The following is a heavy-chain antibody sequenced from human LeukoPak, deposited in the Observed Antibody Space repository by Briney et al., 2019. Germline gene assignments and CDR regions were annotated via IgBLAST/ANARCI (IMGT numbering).Heavy chain of an antibody. J-gene: IGHJ6*02. CDR2: ITSHGGSA. D-gene: IGHD3-10*01. V-gene: IGHV3-64*04. Sequence: GGSLRLSCSASGFTFSSYGIHWVRQAPGKGLEYVSTITSHGGSAYYADSVKGRFTISRDNSKNTLYLQMNSLRAEDTAVYYCAREDRGGMDVWGQGTTVTVSS. CDR3: AREDRGGMDV. CDR1: GFTFSSYG.